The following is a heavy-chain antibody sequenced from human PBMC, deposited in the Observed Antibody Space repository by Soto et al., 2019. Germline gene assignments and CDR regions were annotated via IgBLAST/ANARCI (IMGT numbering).Heavy chain of an antibody. D-gene: IGHD6-13*01. CDR2: IYYGGST. Sequence: SETLSLTCTVSGGSISSYYWSWIRQPPGKGLEWIGYIYYGGSTNYNPSLKSRVTISVDTSKNQFSLKLSSVTAADTAVYYCARAPAPLYSRSWYYFDYWGPGTLVTVSS. CDR1: GGSISSYY. CDR3: ARAPAPLYSRSWYYFDY. J-gene: IGHJ4*02. V-gene: IGHV4-59*01.